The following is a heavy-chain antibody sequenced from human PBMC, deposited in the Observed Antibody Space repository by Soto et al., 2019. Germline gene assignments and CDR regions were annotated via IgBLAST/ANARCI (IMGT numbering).Heavy chain of an antibody. V-gene: IGHV4-31*03. Sequence: SETLSLTCTVSGGSISSGGYYWSWIRQHPGKGLEWIGYIYYSGSTYYNPSLKSRVTISVDTSKNQFSLKLSSVTAADTAVYYCARWQEYSYGYGVPYYFDYWGQGTLVTVSS. CDR1: GGSISSGGYY. CDR3: ARWQEYSYGYGVPYYFDY. CDR2: IYYSGST. D-gene: IGHD5-18*01. J-gene: IGHJ4*02.